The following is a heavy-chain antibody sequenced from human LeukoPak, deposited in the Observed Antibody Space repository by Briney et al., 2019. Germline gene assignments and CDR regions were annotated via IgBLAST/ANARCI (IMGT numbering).Heavy chain of an antibody. CDR3: ARDDSSSWYSTPDY. Sequence: PGGSLRLSCAASGFTFSSYWMHWVRQAPGKGLVWVSGINSDGSSTSYADSVKGRFTISRDNAKNTLYLQTSSLRAEDTAVYYCARDDSSSWYSTPDYWGQGTLVTVSS. V-gene: IGHV3-74*01. CDR2: INSDGSST. CDR1: GFTFSSYW. D-gene: IGHD6-13*01. J-gene: IGHJ4*02.